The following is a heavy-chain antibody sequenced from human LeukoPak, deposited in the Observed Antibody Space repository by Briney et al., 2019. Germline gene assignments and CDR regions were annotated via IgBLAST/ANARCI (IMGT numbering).Heavy chain of an antibody. CDR2: INAGNGNT. Sequence: ASVKVSCKASGYTFTRYALHWVRQAPGHRLEWMGRINAGNGNTKYSQKFQGRVTITRDTSASTAYMELSSLRSEDTAVYYCARALGEVYYYYGMDVWGQGTTVTVSS. J-gene: IGHJ6*02. CDR3: ARALGEVYYYYGMDV. V-gene: IGHV1-3*01. CDR1: GYTFTRYA. D-gene: IGHD3-16*01.